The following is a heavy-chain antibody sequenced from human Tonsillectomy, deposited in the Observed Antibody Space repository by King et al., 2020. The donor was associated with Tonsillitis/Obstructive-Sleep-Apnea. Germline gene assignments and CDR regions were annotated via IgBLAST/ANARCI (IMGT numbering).Heavy chain of an antibody. CDR1: GFTFSSYA. CDR3: ANARTPNVVVPAAMEG. CDR2: ISGSSHST. Sequence: EVQLVESGGGLVQPGGSLKLSCAASGFTFSSYAMNWVRQAPGKGLEWVSTISGSSHSTYYGDSVKGRFTISRDNSKNTLYLQMNSLRAEDTAVYYCANARTPNVVVPAAMEGWGQGTLVTVSS. D-gene: IGHD2-2*01. V-gene: IGHV3-23*04. J-gene: IGHJ4*02.